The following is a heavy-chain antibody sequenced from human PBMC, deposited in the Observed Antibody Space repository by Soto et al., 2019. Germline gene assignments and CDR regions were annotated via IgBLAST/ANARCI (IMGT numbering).Heavy chain of an antibody. J-gene: IGHJ5*02. Sequence: SETRALTWSVSGDSINRGDYYGTCLRQAPGKGVQGVVHVYFSGCTNYNPSLKSRVTVSLDTSKNQFSLKLRSVTAGDTAVYYCAIVPVDRYMIYWSAPGGQGPLVTVSS. CDR3: AIVPVDRYMIYWSAP. CDR1: GDSINRGDYY. CDR2: VYFSGCT. D-gene: IGHD3-16*01. V-gene: IGHV4-61*08.